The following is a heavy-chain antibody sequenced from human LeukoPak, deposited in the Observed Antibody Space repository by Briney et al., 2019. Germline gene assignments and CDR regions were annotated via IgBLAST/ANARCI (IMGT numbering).Heavy chain of an antibody. CDR2: ISGSGDRT. CDR3: ARELTYYYDSSGSNKWVDY. CDR1: GFSFSSYA. Sequence: GGSLRLSCEASGFSFSSYAMSWVRQAPGKGLEWVSGISGSGDRTYHADSVKGRFTISRDNSKNTLYLQMNSLRAEDTAVYYCARELTYYYDSSGSNKWVDYWGQGTLVTVSS. J-gene: IGHJ4*02. D-gene: IGHD3-22*01. V-gene: IGHV3-23*01.